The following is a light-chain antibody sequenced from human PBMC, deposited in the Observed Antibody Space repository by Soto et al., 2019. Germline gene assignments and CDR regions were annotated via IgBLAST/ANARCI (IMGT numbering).Light chain of an antibody. CDR2: GAS. V-gene: IGKV3-15*01. Sequence: EIVMTQSPATVPVSPGGRVTLSCRASQSVSIDLAWYQQKPGQAPRLLIYGASTRATDIPPSFTGSGSGTEFTLTISSLQSEDIAVYYCQQYNKWPQTFGQGTKVDIK. CDR1: QSVSID. CDR3: QQYNKWPQT. J-gene: IGKJ1*01.